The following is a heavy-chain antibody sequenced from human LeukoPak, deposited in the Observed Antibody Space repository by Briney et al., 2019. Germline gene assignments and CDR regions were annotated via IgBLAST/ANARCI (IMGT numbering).Heavy chain of an antibody. V-gene: IGHV1-2*02. CDR2: INPKSGVT. D-gene: IGHD3-22*01. J-gene: IGHJ4*01. Sequence: ASVKVSCKASGYTFTGHYMHWVRQGPGQGPEWMGWINPKSGVTNYAQTFQDRVTMTRDTSISIVYMELSRLTLDDTAVYYCARALRYDDSSGYYAYWGQGTLVTVSS. CDR3: ARALRYDDSSGYYAY. CDR1: GYTFTGHY.